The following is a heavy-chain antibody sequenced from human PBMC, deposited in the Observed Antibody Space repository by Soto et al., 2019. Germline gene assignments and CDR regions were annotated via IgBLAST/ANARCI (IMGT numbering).Heavy chain of an antibody. Sequence: ASVKVSCKASGYTFTSYVINWVRQATGQGLEWMGWMNPNSGNTGYAQKFQGRVTMTRNTSISTAYMELSSLRSEDTAVYYCVAGESRDAFDIWGQGTMVTVSS. CDR1: GYTFTSYV. J-gene: IGHJ3*02. V-gene: IGHV1-8*01. CDR3: VAGESRDAFDI. CDR2: MNPNSGNT. D-gene: IGHD6-13*01.